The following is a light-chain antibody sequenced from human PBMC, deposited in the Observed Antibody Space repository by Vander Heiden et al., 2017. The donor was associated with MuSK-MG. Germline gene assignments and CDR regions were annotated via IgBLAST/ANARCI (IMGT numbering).Light chain of an antibody. J-gene: IGKJ1*01. V-gene: IGKV1-5*03. CDR1: QSISTW. CDR2: RAS. Sequence: DIQMTQSPSTLSASVGDRVTITCRASQSISTWLAWYQRKPGKAPKPLIYRASDLESGVPLRFSGSGSGTEFTLTITSLQPDDFATYYCQQYLTYATFGQGTKVEMK. CDR3: QQYLTYAT.